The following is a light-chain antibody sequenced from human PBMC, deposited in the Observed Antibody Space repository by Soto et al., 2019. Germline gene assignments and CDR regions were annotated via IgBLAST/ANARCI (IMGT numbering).Light chain of an antibody. CDR3: TSYTSSSTYV. J-gene: IGLJ1*01. CDR1: SSDVGGYKY. Sequence: QSVLXQPASVSGSPVQSIAISCTGTSSDVGGYKYVSWYQQHPGKAPKLMIYDVSNRPSGVSDRFSGSKSGNTASLTISGLQAEDEADYYCTSYTSSSTYVFGTGTKVTVL. CDR2: DVS. V-gene: IGLV2-14*01.